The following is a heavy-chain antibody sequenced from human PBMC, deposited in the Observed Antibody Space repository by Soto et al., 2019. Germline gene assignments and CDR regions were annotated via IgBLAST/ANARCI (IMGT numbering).Heavy chain of an antibody. V-gene: IGHV6-1*01. CDR2: TYYRSKWYN. D-gene: IGHD3-10*01. CDR1: GDSVSSNSAA. J-gene: IGHJ6*03. CDR3: AREGEMPNGSGSYSDYYYYMDV. Sequence: QSPTLSLTCAISGDSVSSNSAAWNWIRQSPSRGLEWLGRTYYRSKWYNDYAVSVKSRITINPDISKNQFSLQLNSVTPEDTAVYYCAREGEMPNGSGSYSDYYYYMDVWGKGTTVTVSS.